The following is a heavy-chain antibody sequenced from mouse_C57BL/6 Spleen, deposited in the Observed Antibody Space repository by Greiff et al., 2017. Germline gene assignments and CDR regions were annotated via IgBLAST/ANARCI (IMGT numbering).Heavy chain of an antibody. V-gene: IGHV1-69*01. D-gene: IGHD4-1*01. J-gene: IGHJ3*01. CDR1: GYTFTSYW. CDR2: IDPSDSYT. Sequence: QVQLQQPGAELVMPGASVKLSCKASGYTFTSYWMHWVKQRPGQGLEWIGEIDPSDSYTNYNQKVKGKSTLTVDKSSSTAYLLLSSLTSEDSAVYYCARRWDGAWFAYWGQGTLVTVSA. CDR3: ARRWDGAWFAY.